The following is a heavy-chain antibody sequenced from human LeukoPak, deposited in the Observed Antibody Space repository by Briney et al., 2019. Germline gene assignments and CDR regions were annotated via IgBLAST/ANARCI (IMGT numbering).Heavy chain of an antibody. D-gene: IGHD1-26*01. CDR3: AIELGPNWFDP. J-gene: IGHJ5*02. CDR1: GGTFISYA. Sequence: GSSVKVSCKASGGTFISYAISWVRQAPGQGLEWMGGIIPIFGTANYAQKFQGRVTITADDSTRTAYVELSSLRSEDTAVYYCAIELGPNWFDPWGQGTLVTVSS. CDR2: IIPIFGTA. V-gene: IGHV1-69*01.